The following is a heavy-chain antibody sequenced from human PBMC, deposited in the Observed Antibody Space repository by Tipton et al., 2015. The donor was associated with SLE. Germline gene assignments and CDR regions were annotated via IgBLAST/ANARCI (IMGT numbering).Heavy chain of an antibody. D-gene: IGHD6-19*01. J-gene: IGHJ4*02. V-gene: IGHV4-59*02. CDR1: GGSVTSYF. CDR3: ARQTTEAGVVGYFFDY. Sequence: LRLSCTVSGGSVTSYFWSWIRRPPGKGLEWIGYIYHTGRTNYNPSLQSRVTISLDMSKNQFSLKLSSVTAADTAMYFCARQTTEAGVVGYFFDYWGQGTLVTVSS. CDR2: IYHTGRT.